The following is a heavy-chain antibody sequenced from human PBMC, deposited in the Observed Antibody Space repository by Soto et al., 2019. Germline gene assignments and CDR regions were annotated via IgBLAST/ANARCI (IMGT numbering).Heavy chain of an antibody. V-gene: IGHV3-23*01. D-gene: IGHD4-17*01. J-gene: IGHJ5*02. CDR1: GFTFSSYA. CDR3: AKAHDYGDGREDAS. CDR2: ISGSGGST. Sequence: GGSLRLSCAASGFTFSSYAMSWVRQAPGKGLEWVSAISGSGGSTYYADSVKGRFTISRDNSKNTLYLQMNSLRAEDTAVYYCAKAHDYGDGREDASWGQGTLVTVSS.